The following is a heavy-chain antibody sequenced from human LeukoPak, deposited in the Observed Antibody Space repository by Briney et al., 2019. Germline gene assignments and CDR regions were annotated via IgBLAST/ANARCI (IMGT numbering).Heavy chain of an antibody. J-gene: IGHJ5*02. CDR1: GFTFSSYS. V-gene: IGHV3-21*01. Sequence: GGSLRLSCAASGFTFSSYSMNWVRQAPGKGLEWVSSISSSSSHTYYADSVKGRFTISRDNAKNSLYLQMNSLRAEDTAVYYCARDESIAARPDWFDPWGQGTLVTVSS. CDR2: ISSSSSHT. D-gene: IGHD6-6*01. CDR3: ARDESIAARPDWFDP.